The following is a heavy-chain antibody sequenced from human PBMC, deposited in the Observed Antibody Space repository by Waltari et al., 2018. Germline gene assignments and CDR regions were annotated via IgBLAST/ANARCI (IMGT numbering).Heavy chain of an antibody. D-gene: IGHD6-19*01. CDR2: INHSGST. V-gene: IGHV4-34*01. CDR3: ARGLENGVAVAGHLKGGFDY. J-gene: IGHJ4*02. CDR1: GGSFSGYY. Sequence: QVQLQQWGAGLLKPSETLSLTCAVYGGSFSGYYWSWIRQPPGKGLEWIGEINHSGSTNYNPSLKSRVTISVEPSKTQFSLKLSSVTAADTAVYYWARGLENGVAVAGHLKGGFDYWGQGTLVTVSS.